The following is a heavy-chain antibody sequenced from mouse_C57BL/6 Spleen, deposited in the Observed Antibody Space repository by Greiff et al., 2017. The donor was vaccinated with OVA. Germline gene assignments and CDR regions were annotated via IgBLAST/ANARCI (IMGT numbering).Heavy chain of an antibody. CDR3: ARKGSYYSNWFAY. J-gene: IGHJ3*01. D-gene: IGHD2-5*01. V-gene: IGHV1-26*01. CDR2: INPNNGGT. Sequence: VQLQQSGPELVKPGASVKISCKASGYTFTDYYMNWVKQSHGKSLEWIGDINPNNGGTSYNQKFKGKATLTVDKSSSTAYMELRSLTSEDSAVYYCARKGSYYSNWFAYWGQGTLVTVSA. CDR1: GYTFTDYY.